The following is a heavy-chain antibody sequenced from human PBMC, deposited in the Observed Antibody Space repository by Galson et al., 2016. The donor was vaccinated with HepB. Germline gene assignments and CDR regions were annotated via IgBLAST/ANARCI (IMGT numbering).Heavy chain of an antibody. CDR2: ILYDASDK. CDR1: GFTFSWFG. D-gene: IGHD3-10*01. CDR3: ARSYYYGSGSNWFDP. Sequence: SLRLSCAASGFTFSWFGMHWVRQAPGKGLEWVAAISYDGVAVILYDASDKYYADSVKGRFTISRDKSQNTLCLQMNSLGAEDTATYSCARSYYYGSGSNWFDPWGQGTLVTVSS. V-gene: IGHV3-30*03. J-gene: IGHJ5*02.